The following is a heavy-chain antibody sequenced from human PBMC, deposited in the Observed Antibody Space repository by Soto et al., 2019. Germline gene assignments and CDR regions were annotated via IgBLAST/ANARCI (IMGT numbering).Heavy chain of an antibody. V-gene: IGHV3-64D*06. J-gene: IGHJ4*01. D-gene: IGHD3-22*01. CDR3: VKGGTSVSSAGFDY. Sequence: WVRQAPGKGLEFVAVIRNNGISTYYADSVKGRFTISRDNSNNTVSLQMRSLRREDTAVYYCVKGGTSVSSAGFDYWGLGTLVTVSS. CDR2: IRNNGIST.